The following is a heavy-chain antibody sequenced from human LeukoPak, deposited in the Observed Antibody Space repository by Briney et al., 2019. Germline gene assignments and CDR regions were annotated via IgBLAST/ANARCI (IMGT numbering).Heavy chain of an antibody. CDR3: AKSSSWYEILASFDY. V-gene: IGHV3-30*02. J-gene: IGHJ4*02. CDR2: IRYDGSNK. CDR1: GFTFSSYG. Sequence: GGSLRLSCAASGFTFSSYGMHWVRQAPGKGLEWVAFIRYDGSNKYYADSVKGRFTISRDNSKNTLYLQMNSLRAEDTAVYYCAKSSSWYEILASFDYWGQGTLVTVSS. D-gene: IGHD6-13*01.